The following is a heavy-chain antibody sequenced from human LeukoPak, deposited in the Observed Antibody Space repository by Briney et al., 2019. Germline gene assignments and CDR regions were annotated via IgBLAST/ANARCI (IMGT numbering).Heavy chain of an antibody. CDR1: GFTFSSYT. CDR2: ISSRSNYI. J-gene: IGHJ3*01. Sequence: PGGSLRLSCAASGFTFSSYTMNWVRQAPGKGLEWVSSISSRSNYIFTADSLKGRFTISRDNAKNSLYLQMSSLRAEDTAVYYCARQIWFGEMDAFDFWGQGTMVTVSS. CDR3: ARQIWFGEMDAFDF. D-gene: IGHD3-10*01. V-gene: IGHV3-21*01.